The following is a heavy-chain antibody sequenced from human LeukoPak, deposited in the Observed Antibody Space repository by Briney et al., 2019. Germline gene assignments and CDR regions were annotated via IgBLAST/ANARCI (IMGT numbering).Heavy chain of an antibody. Sequence: SEALSLXCTVSGGSISSSSYYWSWIRQPPGKGLEWIGSIYYSGSTYYNPSLKSRVTISVDTSKNQFSLKLSSVTAADTAVYYCARLDLYQLLGDDGFDIWGQGTMVTVSS. CDR3: ARLDLYQLLGDDGFDI. CDR1: GGSISSSSYY. D-gene: IGHD2-2*01. CDR2: IYYSGST. V-gene: IGHV4-39*01. J-gene: IGHJ3*02.